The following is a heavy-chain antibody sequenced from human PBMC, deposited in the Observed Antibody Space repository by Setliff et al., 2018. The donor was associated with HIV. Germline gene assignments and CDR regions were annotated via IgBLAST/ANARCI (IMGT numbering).Heavy chain of an antibody. CDR3: AKNFYSSPWSPLDY. D-gene: IGHD6-19*01. Sequence: PGGSLRLSCAASGFTFKTYWMSWVRQAPGKGLEWVANINEDGTEKYYVDSVRGRFTISRDNANNSLYLQMNSLRAEDTAVYYCAKNFYSSPWSPLDYWGQGTLVTVSS. J-gene: IGHJ4*02. CDR1: GFTFKTYW. CDR2: INEDGTEK. V-gene: IGHV3-7*01.